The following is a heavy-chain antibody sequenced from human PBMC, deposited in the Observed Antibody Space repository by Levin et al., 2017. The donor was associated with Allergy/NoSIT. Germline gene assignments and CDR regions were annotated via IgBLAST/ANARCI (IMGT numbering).Heavy chain of an antibody. CDR1: GFTFSSYS. J-gene: IGHJ4*02. CDR2: ISSSSSTI. CDR3: ARIGDYYGSGSYYFLDY. V-gene: IGHV3-48*02. Sequence: PGGSLRLSCAASGFTFSSYSMNWVRQAPGKGLEWVSYISSSSSTIYYADSVKGRFTISRDNAKNSLYLQMNSLRDEDTAVYYCARIGDYYGSGSYYFLDYWGQGTLVTVSS. D-gene: IGHD3-10*01.